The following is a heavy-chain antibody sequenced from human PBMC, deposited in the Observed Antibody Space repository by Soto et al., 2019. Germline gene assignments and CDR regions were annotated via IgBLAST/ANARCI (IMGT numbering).Heavy chain of an antibody. J-gene: IGHJ4*02. CDR1: GDAITSHG. D-gene: IGHD6-19*01. CDR2: ISAYDGNT. CDR3: ARAVAVAADFDY. V-gene: IGHV1-18*01. Sequence: AASVKVSCKASGDAITSHGISCVRQAPGQGLEWMGWISAYDGNTKYAQKFQGRVTITRDTSASTAYMELSSLRSEDTAVYYCARAVAVAADFDYWGQGTLVTVS.